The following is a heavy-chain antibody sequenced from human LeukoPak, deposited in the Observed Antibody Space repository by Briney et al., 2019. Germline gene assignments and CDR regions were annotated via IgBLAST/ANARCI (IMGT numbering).Heavy chain of an antibody. CDR3: ARQFGEGTLDY. CDR1: GGSVSSGSYY. J-gene: IGHJ4*02. Sequence: SETLSLTCTVAGGSVSSGSYYWSWIRQPPGKGLEWIGYIYYSGSTNYNPSLKSRVTISVDTSKNQFSLKLSSVTAADTAVYYCARQFGEGTLDYWGQGTLVTVSS. D-gene: IGHD3-3*01. CDR2: IYYSGST. V-gene: IGHV4-61*01.